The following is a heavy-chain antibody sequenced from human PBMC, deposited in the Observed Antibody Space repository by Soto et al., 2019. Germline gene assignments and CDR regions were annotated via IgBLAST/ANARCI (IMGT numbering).Heavy chain of an antibody. CDR3: ARDIAAAGHYFDY. J-gene: IGHJ4*02. D-gene: IGHD6-13*01. CDR1: GGSISSSSYY. V-gene: IGHV4-39*02. CDR2: IYYSGST. Sequence: QLQLQESGPGLVKPSETLSLTCTVSGGSISSSSYYWGWIRQPPGKGLEWIGRIYYSGSTYYNPSLTSRVTRSVDTSKDQFSLKLSSVTAADTAVYYCARDIAAAGHYFDYWGQGTLVTVSS.